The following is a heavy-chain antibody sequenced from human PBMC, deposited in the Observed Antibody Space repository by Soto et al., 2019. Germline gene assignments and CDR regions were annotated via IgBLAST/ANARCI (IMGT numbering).Heavy chain of an antibody. CDR3: ASLADPGNSLRVH. CDR2: ISGTGGST. CDR1: GFTFSSYA. V-gene: IGHV3-23*01. Sequence: EVQLLESGGGLAQPWGSLRLSCAASGFTFSSYAMSWVRQAPGKGLEWVSAISGTGGSTYYADSVKGRFTISRDNSKNTLYLQMNNLRVEDTALYYCASLADPGNSLRVHWGQGTLVTVSS. J-gene: IGHJ4*02. D-gene: IGHD1-7*01.